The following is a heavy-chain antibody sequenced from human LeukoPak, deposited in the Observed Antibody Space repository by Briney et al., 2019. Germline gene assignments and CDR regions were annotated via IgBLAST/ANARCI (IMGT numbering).Heavy chain of an antibody. J-gene: IGHJ4*02. V-gene: IGHV5-51*01. CDR1: GYSFTSYW. CDR3: ARRDYGGKHFDY. D-gene: IGHD4-23*01. CDR2: IYPDDSDT. Sequence: GESLKISCKTSGYSFTSYWITWVRQMPGKGLEWMGIIYPDDSDTTYSPSFQGQVTISADKSINTPYLQWSSLKASDTAMYYCARRDYGGKHFDYWGQGTLVTVSS.